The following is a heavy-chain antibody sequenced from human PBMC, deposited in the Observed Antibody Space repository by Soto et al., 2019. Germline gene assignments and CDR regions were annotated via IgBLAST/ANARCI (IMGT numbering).Heavy chain of an antibody. CDR3: ARGGGLGARTHPFDY. CDR1: HCSISSGGYY. V-gene: IGHV4-31*03. Sequence: SETLSLTCTVSHCSISSGGYYWSCIRQHPGKGLEWIGYIYYSGSTYYNPSLKSRVTTSVDTSKNQFSLKLSSVTAADTAVYYCARGGGLGARTHPFDYWGQGSLVTVSS. D-gene: IGHD6-6*01. CDR2: IYYSGST. J-gene: IGHJ4*02.